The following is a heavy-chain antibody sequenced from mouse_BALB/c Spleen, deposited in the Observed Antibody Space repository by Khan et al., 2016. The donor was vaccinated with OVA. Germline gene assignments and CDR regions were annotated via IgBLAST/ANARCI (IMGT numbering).Heavy chain of an antibody. CDR3: SRDRNYYGSSFYFDY. J-gene: IGHJ2*01. Sequence: EVQLVESGGGLVKPGGSLKFSCAASGFTFSSYSMSWVRQTPEKRLEWVATITSGGSYTYYPDSVKGRFTISRDNAKNTLYLQMGSLKSEDTAMYYCSRDRNYYGSSFYFDYWGQGTTLTVSS. CDR2: ITSGGSYT. D-gene: IGHD1-1*01. V-gene: IGHV5-6-4*01. CDR1: GFTFSSYS.